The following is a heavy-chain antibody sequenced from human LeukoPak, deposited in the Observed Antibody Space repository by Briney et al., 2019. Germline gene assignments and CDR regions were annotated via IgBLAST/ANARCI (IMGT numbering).Heavy chain of an antibody. CDR1: GGSISNYY. Sequence: SETLSLTCAVSGGSISNYYWSWLRQPPGKGLEWVGYIYYGGNTSYNPSLKSRVTISVDTSKNQFYLKMSSVTAADTAVYYCARGRLRARLDYWGQGTLVTVSS. J-gene: IGHJ4*02. CDR2: IYYGGNT. CDR3: ARGRLRARLDY. V-gene: IGHV4-59*01. D-gene: IGHD4-17*01.